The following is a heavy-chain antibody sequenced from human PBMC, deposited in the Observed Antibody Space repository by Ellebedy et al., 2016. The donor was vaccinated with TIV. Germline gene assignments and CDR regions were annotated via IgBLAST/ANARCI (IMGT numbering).Heavy chain of an antibody. Sequence: AASVKVSCKASGYTFTNYGLSWVRQAPGHGLEWLGWISGYNGNTYSAQKLQGRVTMTTDTSTSTAYMELRSLRSDDTAVYYCARFVDGDYENYWGQGALVTVSS. J-gene: IGHJ4*02. CDR3: ARFVDGDYENY. V-gene: IGHV1-18*04. CDR1: GYTFTNYG. D-gene: IGHD4-17*01. CDR2: ISGYNGNT.